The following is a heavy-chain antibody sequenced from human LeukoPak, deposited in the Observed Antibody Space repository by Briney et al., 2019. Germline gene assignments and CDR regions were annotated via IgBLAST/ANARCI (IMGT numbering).Heavy chain of an antibody. J-gene: IGHJ4*02. D-gene: IGHD6-19*01. CDR3: AKGGSSGWYGGY. Sequence: PGGTLRLSCAASGFTFSSYGMSWVRQAPGKGLEWVSAISGSGGSTYYADSVKGRFTISRDNSKNTLYLQMNSLRAEDTAVYYCAKGGSSGWYGGYWGQGTLVTVSS. CDR1: GFTFSSYG. V-gene: IGHV3-23*01. CDR2: ISGSGGST.